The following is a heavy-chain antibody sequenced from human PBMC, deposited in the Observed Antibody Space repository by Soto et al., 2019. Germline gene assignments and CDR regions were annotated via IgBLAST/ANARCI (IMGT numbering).Heavy chain of an antibody. CDR2: IWYYGSRE. CDR1: GFTFNYG. D-gene: IGHD7-27*01. V-gene: IGHV3-33*01. Sequence: QVQVVESGGGVVQPGRSLRLSCVASGFTFNYGMHWVRQAPGKGLEWVAVIWYYGSREYYEDSVKGRFTISRDDSKNTLYLQMNSLRVEDTALYYCARDIGTGGYYLDLWGQGTLVTVSS. J-gene: IGHJ4*02. CDR3: ARDIGTGGYYLDL.